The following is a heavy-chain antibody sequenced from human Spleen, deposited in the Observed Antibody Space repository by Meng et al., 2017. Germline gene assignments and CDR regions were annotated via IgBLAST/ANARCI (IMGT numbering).Heavy chain of an antibody. J-gene: IGHJ4*02. CDR1: GFTFDDYA. CDR2: ITWNSGGI. CDR3: VKDTTPIAMGGTLGDY. D-gene: IGHD5-24*01. Sequence: SLKISCAASGFTFDDYAMHWVRQAPGKGLEWVSGITWNSGGIAYADSVKGRFTISRDNAKNSLFLQMDSLREEDTALYYCVKDTTPIAMGGTLGDYWGQGSQVTVSS. V-gene: IGHV3-9*01.